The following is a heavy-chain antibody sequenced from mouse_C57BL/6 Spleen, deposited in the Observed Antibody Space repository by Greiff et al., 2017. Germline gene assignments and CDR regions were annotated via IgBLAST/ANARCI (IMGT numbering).Heavy chain of an antibody. J-gene: IGHJ2*01. CDR3: AKSMVTTGYYFDY. Sequence: QRVESGGGLVKPGGSLKLSCAASGFTFSDYGMHWVRQAPEKGLEWVAYSSSGSSTIYYADTVKGRFTISRDNAKNTLFLQMTSLRSEDTAMYYCAKSMVTTGYYFDYWGQGTTLTVSS. CDR2: SSSGSSTI. D-gene: IGHD2-2*01. V-gene: IGHV5-17*01. CDR1: GFTFSDYG.